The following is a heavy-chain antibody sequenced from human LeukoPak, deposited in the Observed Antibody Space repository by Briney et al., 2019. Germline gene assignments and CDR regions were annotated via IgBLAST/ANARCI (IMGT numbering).Heavy chain of an antibody. CDR3: ARTYYDFWSGYYDFDY. V-gene: IGHV5-51*01. D-gene: IGHD3-3*01. J-gene: IGHJ4*02. Sequence: GESLKISCKGSGYSFTSYWIGWVRQMPGKGLEWMGIIYPGDSDTRYSPSFQGQVTISADKSISTAYLQWSSLKASDTAMYYCARTYYDFWSGYYDFDYWGQGPRSPSPQ. CDR1: GYSFTSYW. CDR2: IYPGDSDT.